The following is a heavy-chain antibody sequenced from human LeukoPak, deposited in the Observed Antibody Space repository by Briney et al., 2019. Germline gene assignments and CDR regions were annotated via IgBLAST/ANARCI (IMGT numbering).Heavy chain of an antibody. J-gene: IGHJ3*02. CDR1: GFTFSTYS. V-gene: IGHV3-21*01. CDR3: ARVDYGDYVAAVDI. D-gene: IGHD4-17*01. CDR2: ISSSSSYI. Sequence: GGSLRLSCAASGFTFSTYSMNWVRQAPGKGLEWVSSISSSSSYIYYANSVKGRFTISRDNARKSLFLQMNSLRVEDTAVYYCARVDYGDYVAAVDIWGQGTLVTVFS.